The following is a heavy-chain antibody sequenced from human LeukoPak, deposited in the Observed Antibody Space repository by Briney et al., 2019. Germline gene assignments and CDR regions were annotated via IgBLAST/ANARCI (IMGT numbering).Heavy chain of an antibody. CDR1: GFTFSNYG. J-gene: IGHJ4*02. V-gene: IGHV3-7*03. CDR3: AREGELSYGDYGNYFDY. Sequence: PGGSLRLSCAASGFTFSNYGMSWVRQAPGKGLEWVASIKQDGSEKFYVDSVKGRFTISRDNAKNSLYLQMNSLRAEDTAVYYCAREGELSYGDYGNYFDYWGQGTLVTVSS. CDR2: IKQDGSEK. D-gene: IGHD4-17*01.